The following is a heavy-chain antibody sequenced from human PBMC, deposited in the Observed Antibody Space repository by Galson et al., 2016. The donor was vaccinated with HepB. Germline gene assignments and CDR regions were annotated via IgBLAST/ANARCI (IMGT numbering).Heavy chain of an antibody. CDR1: GYTFTSHG. CDR3: ARDRGARGSFDY. Sequence: SVKVSCKASGYTFTSHGITWVRQAPGQGLEWMGWISSYNGNTRYAQILQGRFTMTTDTSTGTAYMELRSLRSDDTAVYFGARDRGARGSFDYWGQGTLVTVSS. D-gene: IGHD3-10*01. CDR2: ISSYNGNT. J-gene: IGHJ4*02. V-gene: IGHV1-18*04.